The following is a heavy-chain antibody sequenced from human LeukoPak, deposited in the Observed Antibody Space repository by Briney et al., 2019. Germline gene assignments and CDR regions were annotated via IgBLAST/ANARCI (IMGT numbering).Heavy chain of an antibody. CDR3: AKDRFHYYDSSGPTDY. D-gene: IGHD3-22*01. Sequence: PGRSLRLSCAASGFTFSGYGMHWVRQAPGEGLEWVAFIHYDGARSYYADSVKGRFTISRDNSKNTLYLQMNSLRAEDTAVYYCAKDRFHYYDSSGPTDYWGQGTLVTVSS. CDR2: IHYDGARS. J-gene: IGHJ4*02. V-gene: IGHV3-30*02. CDR1: GFTFSGYG.